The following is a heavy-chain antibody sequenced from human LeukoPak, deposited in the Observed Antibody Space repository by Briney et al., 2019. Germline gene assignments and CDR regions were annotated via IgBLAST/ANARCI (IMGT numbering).Heavy chain of an antibody. J-gene: IGHJ5*02. D-gene: IGHD3-10*01. CDR3: ARVSGEFYGP. Sequence: ASVKVSCKASGYTFTGYYIHWVRQAPGQGLEWMGWISPNSGGTNYAQKFQGRVIVTRDTSISTAYMELSRLRSDDTAVYYCARVSGEFYGPWGQGTLVTVSS. CDR2: ISPNSGGT. CDR1: GYTFTGYY. V-gene: IGHV1-2*02.